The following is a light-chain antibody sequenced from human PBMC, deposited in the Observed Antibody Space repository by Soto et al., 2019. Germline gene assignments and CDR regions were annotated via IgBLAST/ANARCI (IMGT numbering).Light chain of an antibody. CDR2: DVN. CDR3: SSYAGSSNV. Sequence: QSALTQPRSVSGSPGQSVTISCTGTSSDVGAYDYVSWYQHHPGKAPKLIIYDVNKRPSGVPDRFSGTKSGNTASLTISGLQADDEADYYCSSYAGSSNVFGTGTKVTVL. J-gene: IGLJ1*01. CDR1: SSDVGAYDY. V-gene: IGLV2-11*01.